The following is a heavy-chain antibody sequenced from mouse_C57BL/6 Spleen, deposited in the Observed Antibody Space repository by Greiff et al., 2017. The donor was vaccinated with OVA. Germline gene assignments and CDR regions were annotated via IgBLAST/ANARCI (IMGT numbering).Heavy chain of an antibody. V-gene: IGHV5-4*01. J-gene: IGHJ3*01. CDR1: GFTFSSYA. Sequence: EVMLVESGGGLVKPGGSLKLSCAASGFTFSSYAMSWVRQTPEKRLEWVATISDGGSYTYYPDNVKGRFTISRDNAKNNLSLQMSHLKSEDTAMYYCARDVWFAYWGQGTLVTVSA. CDR2: ISDGGSYT. CDR3: ARDVWFAY.